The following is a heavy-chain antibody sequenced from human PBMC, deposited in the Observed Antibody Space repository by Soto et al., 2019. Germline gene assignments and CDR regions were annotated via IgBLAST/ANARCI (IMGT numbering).Heavy chain of an antibody. CDR1: GYSFTSYW. D-gene: IGHD3-10*01. V-gene: IGHV5-51*01. CDR3: ARLPYGSGSYYGGGTGY. CDR2: IYPGDSDT. J-gene: IGHJ4*02. Sequence: PGESLKISCKGSGYSFTSYWIGWVRQMPGKGLEWMGIIYPGDSDTRYSPSFQGQVTISADKSISTTYLQWSSLKASDTAMYYCARLPYGSGSYYGGGTGYWGQGTLVTVSS.